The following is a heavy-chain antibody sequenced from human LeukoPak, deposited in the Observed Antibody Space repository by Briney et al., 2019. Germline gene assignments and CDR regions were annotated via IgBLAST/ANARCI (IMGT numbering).Heavy chain of an antibody. CDR1: GYTLTELS. CDR3: ATRGGFYYDSSGYRDY. CDR2: FDPEDGET. J-gene: IGHJ4*02. V-gene: IGHV1-24*01. Sequence: ASVKVSCKVSGYTLTELSMHWVRQAPGKGLEWMGGFDPEDGETIYAQKFQGRVTTTEDTSTDTAYMELSSLRSEDTAVYYCATRGGFYYDSSGYRDYWGQGTLVTVSS. D-gene: IGHD3-22*01.